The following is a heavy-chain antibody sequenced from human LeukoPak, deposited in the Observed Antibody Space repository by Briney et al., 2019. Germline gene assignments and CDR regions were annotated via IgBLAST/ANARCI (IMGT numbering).Heavy chain of an antibody. J-gene: IGHJ4*02. V-gene: IGHV3-23*01. Sequence: GGSLRLFCAASGFTFNIYAMSWVRLAPGKGLEWVSTVTYDGSTYYADSVRGRFTISRDNSKNALYLQMNSLRAEDTAVYYCAKVYDTSGYYYAMDFWGQGTLVTVSS. CDR1: GFTFNIYA. CDR2: VTYDGST. D-gene: IGHD3-22*01. CDR3: AKVYDTSGYYYAMDF.